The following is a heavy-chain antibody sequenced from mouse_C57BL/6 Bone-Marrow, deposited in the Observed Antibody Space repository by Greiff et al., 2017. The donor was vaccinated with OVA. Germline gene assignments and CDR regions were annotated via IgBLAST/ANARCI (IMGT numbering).Heavy chain of an antibody. V-gene: IGHV7-3*01. J-gene: IGHJ1*03. D-gene: IGHD2-4*01. CDR1: GFTFTDYY. CDR2: IRNKANGYTT. Sequence: EVKLVESGGGLVQPGGSLSLSCAASGFTFTDYYMSWVRQPPGKALEWLGFIRNKANGYTTEYSASVKGRFTISIDNSQSILYLQMNALRAEYSATYYCARSSYDYAWYFDVWGTGTTVTVSS. CDR3: ARSSYDYAWYFDV.